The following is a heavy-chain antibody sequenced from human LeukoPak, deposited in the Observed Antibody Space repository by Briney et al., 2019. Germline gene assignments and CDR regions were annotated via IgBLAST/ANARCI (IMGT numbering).Heavy chain of an antibody. CDR3: ARDRRWTVAGHDAFDL. V-gene: IGHV1-46*01. CDR2: INPSGGST. J-gene: IGHJ3*01. Sequence: ALVKVSCKASGYTFTSYYMHWVRQAPGQGLEWMGIINPSGGSTSYAQKFQGRVTMTRDTSTSTVYMELSSLRSEDTAVYYCARDRRWTVAGHDAFDLWGQGTLVTVSS. CDR1: GYTFTSYY. D-gene: IGHD6-19*01.